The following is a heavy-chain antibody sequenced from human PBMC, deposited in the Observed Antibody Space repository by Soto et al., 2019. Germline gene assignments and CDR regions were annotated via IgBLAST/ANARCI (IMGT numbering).Heavy chain of an antibody. D-gene: IGHD3-10*01. J-gene: IGHJ4*02. Sequence: ASVKVSCKASGNNFSDYYLQWVRQAPGQGLEWMGWINPQNGDTVYAQKFQGRVTMTRDTSISTTYLELSRLTSDDTAVYYCARGGSLWFETDFDYWGQGTLVTVSS. CDR1: GNNFSDYY. CDR2: INPQNGDT. CDR3: ARGGSLWFETDFDY. V-gene: IGHV1-2*02.